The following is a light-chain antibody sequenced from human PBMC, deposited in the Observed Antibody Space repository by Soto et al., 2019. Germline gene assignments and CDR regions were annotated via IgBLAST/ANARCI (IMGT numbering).Light chain of an antibody. Sequence: EFVLTQSRGTLSLSPGERATLSCRASQTVRNNYLAWYQQKPGQAPRLLIYGASSRATGIPDRFSGSGSGTDFTLTISRLEPEDFAVYYCQQYGSSPPRTFGQGTKVDIK. J-gene: IGKJ1*01. CDR3: QQYGSSPPRT. CDR1: QTVRNNY. CDR2: GAS. V-gene: IGKV3-20*01.